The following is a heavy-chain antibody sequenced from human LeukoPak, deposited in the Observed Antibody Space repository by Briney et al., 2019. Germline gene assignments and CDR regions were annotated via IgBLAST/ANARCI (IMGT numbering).Heavy chain of an antibody. CDR3: AREESVIRLDS. V-gene: IGHV1-2*02. D-gene: IGHD3-16*02. CDR1: GYTFTGYY. J-gene: IGHJ5*01. CDR2: MNAKSGGT. Sequence: ASVKVSCKASGYTFTGYYIHWVRQAPGQGLEWMGWMNAKSGGTNYAQKYQGRVTMTRDTSISTAYMEVSRLRSDDTAVYYCAREESVIRLDSWGQGTLVTVSS.